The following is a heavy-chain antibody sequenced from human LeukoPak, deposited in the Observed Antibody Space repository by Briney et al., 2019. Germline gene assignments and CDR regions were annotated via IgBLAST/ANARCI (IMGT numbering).Heavy chain of an antibody. Sequence: GGSLRLSCAASGFTVSSNYMSWVRKAPGKGLEWVSVIYSGGSTYYADSVKGRFTISRDNSKNTLYLQMNSLRAEDTAVYYCASQVVVAATVAFDIWGQGTMVTVSS. CDR2: IYSGGST. D-gene: IGHD2-15*01. CDR3: ASQVVVAATVAFDI. CDR1: GFTVSSNY. J-gene: IGHJ3*02. V-gene: IGHV3-53*01.